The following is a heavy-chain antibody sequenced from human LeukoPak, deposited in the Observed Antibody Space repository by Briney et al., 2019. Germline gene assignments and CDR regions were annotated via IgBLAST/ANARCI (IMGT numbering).Heavy chain of an antibody. CDR1: GFTFSDYA. Sequence: GGSLRLSCAASGFTFSDYAMSWVRQAPGKGLEWVSAISDRGDRTWDADSVKGRVTISRDNYKNTLFLQMNSLRAEDTAIYYCAKDSYDSSGSRYDYWGQGTLVTVSS. D-gene: IGHD3-22*01. V-gene: IGHV3-23*01. J-gene: IGHJ4*02. CDR2: ISDRGDRT. CDR3: AKDSYDSSGSRYDY.